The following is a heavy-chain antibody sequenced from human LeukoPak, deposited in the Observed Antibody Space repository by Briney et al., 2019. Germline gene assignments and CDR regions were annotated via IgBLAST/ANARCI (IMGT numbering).Heavy chain of an antibody. CDR1: GYTFTDYY. D-gene: IGHD1-26*01. CDR3: ARDRGAGGWECGTY. CDR2: INPNIGGT. V-gene: IGHV1-2*06. Sequence: ASVKVSCKASGYTFTDYYMHWVRQAPGQGLEWMGRINPNIGGTNFAQKFQGRVTMTRDTSINTAYMELSRLTPDDTAGYYCARDRGAGGWECGTYWGQGTLVTVSS. J-gene: IGHJ4*02.